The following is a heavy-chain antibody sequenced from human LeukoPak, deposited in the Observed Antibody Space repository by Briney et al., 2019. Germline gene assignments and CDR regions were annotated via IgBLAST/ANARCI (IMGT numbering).Heavy chain of an antibody. CDR1: GGSINNYY. D-gene: IGHD6-19*01. V-gene: IGHV4-34*01. J-gene: IGHJ4*02. CDR3: ARRWLVVDY. Sequence: SETLSLTCTVSGGSINNYYRSWIRQPPGKGLEWIGEINHSGSTNYNPSLKSRVTISVDTSKNQFSLKLSSVTAADTAVYYCARRWLVVDYWGQGTLVTVSS. CDR2: INHSGST.